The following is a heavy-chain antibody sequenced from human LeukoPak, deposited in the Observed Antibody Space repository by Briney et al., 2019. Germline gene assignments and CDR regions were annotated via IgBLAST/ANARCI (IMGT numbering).Heavy chain of an antibody. CDR1: GFTFSKYA. CDR3: ARISQPQWLPRVQWFDL. CDR2: LSYDGSTK. D-gene: IGHD6-19*01. Sequence: GGSLRLSCTASGFTFSKYAMHWVRQAPGKGLEWVTLLSYDGSTKYYSDSVKGRFTISRDNSKNTLYLQMSSLRGEDTAVYYCARISQPQWLPRVQWFDLWGEGIQVTVSS. J-gene: IGHJ5*02. V-gene: IGHV3-30-3*01.